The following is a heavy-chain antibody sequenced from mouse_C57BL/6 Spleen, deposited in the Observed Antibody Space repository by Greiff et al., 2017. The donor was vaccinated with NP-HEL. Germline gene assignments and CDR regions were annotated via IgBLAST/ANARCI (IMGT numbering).Heavy chain of an antibody. CDR3: ARSPFYPRSVYWYFDV. CDR1: GYTFTSYW. Sequence: VQLQQSGAELVKPGASVKLSCKASGYTFTSYWMHWVKQRPGRGLEWIGRIDPNSGGTKYNEKLKSKATLTVDKPSSTAYMQLSSLTSEDSAVYYCARSPFYPRSVYWYFDVWGTGTTVTVSS. V-gene: IGHV1-72*01. D-gene: IGHD1-1*01. CDR2: IDPNSGGT. J-gene: IGHJ1*03.